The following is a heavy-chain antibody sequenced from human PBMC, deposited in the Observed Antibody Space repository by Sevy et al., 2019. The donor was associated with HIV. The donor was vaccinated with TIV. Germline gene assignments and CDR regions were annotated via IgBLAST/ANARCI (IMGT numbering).Heavy chain of an antibody. CDR3: ARAGSIAAQGGWFDP. J-gene: IGHJ5*02. D-gene: IGHD6-6*01. CDR1: GGTFSSYA. Sequence: ASVKVSCKASGGTFSSYAIRWVRQAPGQGLEWMGGIIPIFGTANYAQKFQGRVTITADESTSTAYMELSSLRSEDTAVYYCARAGSIAAQGGWFDPWGQGTLVTVSS. CDR2: IIPIFGTA. V-gene: IGHV1-69*13.